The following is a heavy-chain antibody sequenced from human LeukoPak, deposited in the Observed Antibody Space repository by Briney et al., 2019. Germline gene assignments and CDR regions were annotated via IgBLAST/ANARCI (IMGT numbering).Heavy chain of an antibody. D-gene: IGHD3-9*01. CDR3: AKRTDVLTGYYNA. Sequence: GGSLRLSCAASGFTFSSYAMSWVRQAPGKGLEWVSGVSGSGGNTYYADSVKGRFTISRDNSKNALYLQMNSLRGDDTAVYYCAKRTDVLTGYYNAWGLGTLVTVSS. J-gene: IGHJ5*02. CDR2: VSGSGGNT. CDR1: GFTFSSYA. V-gene: IGHV3-23*01.